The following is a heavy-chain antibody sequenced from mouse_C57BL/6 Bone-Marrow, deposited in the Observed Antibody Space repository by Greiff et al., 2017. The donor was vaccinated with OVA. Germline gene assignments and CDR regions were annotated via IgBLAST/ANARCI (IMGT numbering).Heavy chain of an antibody. CDR2: ISNLAYSI. J-gene: IGHJ4*01. Sequence: EVQLQEPGGGLVQPGGSLKLSCAASGFTFSDYGMAWVRQAPRQGPEWVAFISNLAYSIYYADTVTGRFTISRENAKNTLYLEMSSLRSEDTAMYYCARRNKYYAMDYWGQGTSVTVSS. D-gene: IGHD2-1*01. CDR3: ARRNKYYAMDY. CDR1: GFTFSDYG. V-gene: IGHV5-15*01.